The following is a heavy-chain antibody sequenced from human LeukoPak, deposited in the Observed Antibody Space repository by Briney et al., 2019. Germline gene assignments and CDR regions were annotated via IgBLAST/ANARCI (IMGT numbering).Heavy chain of an antibody. CDR3: ARDLLVEW. V-gene: IGHV3-21*01. Sequence: TGGSLRLSCAASGFTFSNYAMNWVRQAPGKGLEWVSSISSSSSYIYYADSVKGRFTISRDNAKNSLYLQMNSLRAEDTAVYYCARDLLVEWWGQGTLVTVSS. D-gene: IGHD3-3*01. J-gene: IGHJ4*02. CDR1: GFTFSNYA. CDR2: ISSSSSYI.